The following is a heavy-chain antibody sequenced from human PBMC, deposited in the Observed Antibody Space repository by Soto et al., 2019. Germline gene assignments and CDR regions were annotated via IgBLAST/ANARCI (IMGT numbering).Heavy chain of an antibody. D-gene: IGHD3-22*01. Sequence: GSSVQVSCKASGYTFSDYYMHWVRQAPGQGLEWMGYINPDGGDTTYAQKFQGRVTMTRDTSISTAYMELTRLTSDDTAMYYCARIKCYDSRGDGSSSTPWGQGTLVTVS. CDR3: ARIKCYDSRGDGSSSTP. J-gene: IGHJ5*02. CDR1: GYTFSDYY. V-gene: IGHV1-2*02. CDR2: INPDGGDT.